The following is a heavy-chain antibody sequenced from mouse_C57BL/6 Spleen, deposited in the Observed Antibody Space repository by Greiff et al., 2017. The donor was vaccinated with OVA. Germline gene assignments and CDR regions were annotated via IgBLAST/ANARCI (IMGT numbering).Heavy chain of an antibody. Sequence: EVQLVESGGGLVKPGGSLKLSCAASGFTFSSYAMSWVRQTPEKRLEWVATISDGGSYTYYPDNVKGRFTISRDNAKNNLYLQMSHLKSEDTAMYYCARDTTVVAIPLDYWGQGTTLTVSS. CDR2: ISDGGSYT. V-gene: IGHV5-4*01. CDR1: GFTFSSYA. J-gene: IGHJ2*01. CDR3: ARDTTVVAIPLDY. D-gene: IGHD1-1*01.